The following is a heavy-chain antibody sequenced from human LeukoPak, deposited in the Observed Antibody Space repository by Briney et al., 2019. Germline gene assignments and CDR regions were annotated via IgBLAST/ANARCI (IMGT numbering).Heavy chain of an antibody. CDR1: GGSISSSSYY. CDR2: IYYSGST. J-gene: IGHJ4*02. CDR3: ATRPIYDSSGYYYGGYFDY. Sequence: SETLSLTCTVSGGSISSSSYYWGWIRQPPGKGLEWIGSIYYSGSTYYNPSLKSRITISVDTFRSQVSLKMRSVTAADTAVYYCATRPIYDSSGYYYGGYFDYWGQGTLVTVSS. D-gene: IGHD3-22*01. V-gene: IGHV4-39*01.